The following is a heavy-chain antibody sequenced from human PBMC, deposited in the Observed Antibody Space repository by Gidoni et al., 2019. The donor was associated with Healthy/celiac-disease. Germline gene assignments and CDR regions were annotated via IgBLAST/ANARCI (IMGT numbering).Heavy chain of an antibody. D-gene: IGHD4-17*01. CDR3: AKAGPNYGDYLDY. V-gene: IGHV3-9*01. CDR1: GFTFDDYA. Sequence: EVQLVESGGGLVQPGRSLRLSCAASGFTFDDYAMHWVRQAPGKGLEWVSGISWNSGSIGYADSVKGRFTISRDNAKNSLYLQMNSLRAEDTALYYCAKAGPNYGDYLDYWGQGTLVTVSS. CDR2: ISWNSGSI. J-gene: IGHJ4*02.